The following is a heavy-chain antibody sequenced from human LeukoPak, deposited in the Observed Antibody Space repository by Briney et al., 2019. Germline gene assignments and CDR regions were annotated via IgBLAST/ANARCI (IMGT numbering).Heavy chain of an antibody. J-gene: IGHJ4*02. Sequence: SRGSLRLSCAASGFTFSSYSMNWVRQAPGKGLEWVSYISSSSSTIYYADSVKGRFTISRDNAKNSLYLQMNSLRAEDTAVYYCARVSGGPQYWGQGTLLTVSS. CDR2: ISSSSSTI. V-gene: IGHV3-48*01. D-gene: IGHD3-16*01. CDR1: GFTFSSYS. CDR3: ARVSGGPQY.